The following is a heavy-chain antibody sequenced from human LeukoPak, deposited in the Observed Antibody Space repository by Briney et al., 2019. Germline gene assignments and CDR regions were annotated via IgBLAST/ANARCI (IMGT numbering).Heavy chain of an antibody. V-gene: IGHV3-30*02. CDR1: GFTFSSYG. J-gene: IGHJ4*02. CDR2: IRYDGSNK. CDR3: ARALEDFDY. D-gene: IGHD1-1*01. Sequence: GGYLRLSCAASGFTFSSYGMHWVRQAPGKGLEWVAFIRYDGSNKYYAGSVKGRFTISRDNSKNTLYLQMNSLRAEDTAVYYCARALEDFDYCGQGSLVTVSS.